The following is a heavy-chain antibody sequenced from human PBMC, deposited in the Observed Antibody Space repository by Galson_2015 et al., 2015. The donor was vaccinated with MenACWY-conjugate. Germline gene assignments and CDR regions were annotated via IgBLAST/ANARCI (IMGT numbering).Heavy chain of an antibody. D-gene: IGHD2-15*01. Sequence: SLRLSCAASGFTFSSFAMSWVRQAPGKGLEWVSALSDSGGHTHYPDSLKGRVTISRDNSLRKLYLQMNSLRAEDTAVYYCAKVAGYCSDDTCYSDYWGQGTLVTVSS. J-gene: IGHJ4*02. CDR2: LSDSGGHT. CDR3: AKVAGYCSDDTCYSDY. CDR1: GFTFSSFA. V-gene: IGHV3-23*01.